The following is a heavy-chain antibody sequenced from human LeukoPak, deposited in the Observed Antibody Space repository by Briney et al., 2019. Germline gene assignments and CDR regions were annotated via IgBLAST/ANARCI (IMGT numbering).Heavy chain of an antibody. CDR1: GLTVSSNY. CDR3: AKGAAAAGNFDY. J-gene: IGHJ4*02. CDR2: IYSGGST. V-gene: IGHV3-53*01. D-gene: IGHD6-13*01. Sequence: GGSLRLSCAASGLTVSSNYMSWVRQAPGKGLEWVSVIYSGGSTYYADSVKGRFTISRDNSENTVYLQMNSLRAEDTAVYYCAKGAAAAGNFDYWGQGTPVTVSS.